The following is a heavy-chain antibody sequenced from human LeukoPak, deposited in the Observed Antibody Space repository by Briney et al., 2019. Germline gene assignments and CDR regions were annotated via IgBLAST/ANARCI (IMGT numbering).Heavy chain of an antibody. CDR1: GFTFSSYG. J-gene: IGHJ4*02. Sequence: GGSLRLSCAASGFTFSSYGMHWVRQAPGKGLEWVAVIWYDGSNKNYVDSVKGRFTISRDNSKNTLYLQMNSLRAEDTAVYYCARLGIAVAGNLDYWGQGTLVTVSS. CDR2: IWYDGSNK. D-gene: IGHD6-19*01. CDR3: ARLGIAVAGNLDY. V-gene: IGHV3-33*01.